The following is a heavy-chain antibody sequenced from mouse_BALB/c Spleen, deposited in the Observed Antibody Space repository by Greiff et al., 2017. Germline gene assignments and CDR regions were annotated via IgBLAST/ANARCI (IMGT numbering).Heavy chain of an antibody. V-gene: IGHV3-2*02. D-gene: IGHD1-2*01. J-gene: IGHJ3*01. Sequence: EVQRVESGPGLVKPSQSLSLTCTVTGYSITSDYAWNWIRQFPGNKLEWMGYISYSGSTSYNPSLKSRISITRDTSKNQFFLQLNSVTTEDTATYYCARFPFTTATWFAYWGQGTLVTVSA. CDR2: ISYSGST. CDR3: ARFPFTTATWFAY. CDR1: GYSITSDYA.